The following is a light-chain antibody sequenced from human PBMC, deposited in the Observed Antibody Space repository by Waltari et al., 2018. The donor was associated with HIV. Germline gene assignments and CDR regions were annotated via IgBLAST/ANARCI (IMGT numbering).Light chain of an antibody. CDR2: NVS. CDR3: CSYVGGYTFV. Sequence: QSALTQPRSVSGPPVQSVTIHCTGHSRSFCDHYHVSWYPHHPGKAPQLNIYNVSKRPSGVPDRFSGSKSGNTVSLTISGLQAEDEGDYYYCSYVGGYTFVFGGGTKLTVL. J-gene: IGLJ3*02. V-gene: IGLV2-11*01. CDR1: SRSFCDHYH.